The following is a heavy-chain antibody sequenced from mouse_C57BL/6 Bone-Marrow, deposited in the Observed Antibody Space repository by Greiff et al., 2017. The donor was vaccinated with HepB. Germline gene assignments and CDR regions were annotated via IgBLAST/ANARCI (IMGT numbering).Heavy chain of an antibody. J-gene: IGHJ3*01. CDR1: GYAFTNYL. CDR3: ARESDYLFAY. V-gene: IGHV1-54*01. Sequence: VKLMESGAELVRPGTSVKVSCKASGYAFTNYLIEWVKQRPGQGLEWIGVINPGSGGTNYNEKFKGKATLTADKSSSTAYMQLSSLTSEDSAVYFCARESDYLFAYWGQGTLVTVSA. D-gene: IGHD2-4*01. CDR2: INPGSGGT.